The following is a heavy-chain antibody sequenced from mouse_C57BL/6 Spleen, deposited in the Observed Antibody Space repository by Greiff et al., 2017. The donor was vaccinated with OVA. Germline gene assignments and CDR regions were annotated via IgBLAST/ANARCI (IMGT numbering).Heavy chain of an antibody. J-gene: IGHJ2*01. Sequence: QVQLQQSGAELVRPGASVTLSCKASGYTFTDYEMHWVKQTPVHGLEWIGAIDPETGGTAYNQKFKGKAILTADKSSSTAYMELRSLTSEDSAVYYCTRCTGSSYYFDYWGQGTTLTVSS. CDR2: IDPETGGT. CDR3: TRCTGSSYYFDY. CDR1: GYTFTDYE. D-gene: IGHD1-1*01. V-gene: IGHV1-15*01.